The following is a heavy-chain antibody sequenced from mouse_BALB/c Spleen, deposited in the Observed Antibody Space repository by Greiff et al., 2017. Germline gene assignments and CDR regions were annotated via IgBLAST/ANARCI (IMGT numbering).Heavy chain of an antibody. Sequence: QVQLQQSGPELVRPGVSVKISCKGSGYTFTDYAMHWVKQSHAKSLEWIGVISTYYGNTNYNQKFKGKATMTVDKSSSTAYMELARLTSEDSAIYYCARLRDGYSFDDWGQGTTLTVSS. CDR1: GYTFTDYA. D-gene: IGHD2-3*01. V-gene: IGHV1-67*01. J-gene: IGHJ2*01. CDR2: ISTYYGNT. CDR3: ARLRDGYSFDD.